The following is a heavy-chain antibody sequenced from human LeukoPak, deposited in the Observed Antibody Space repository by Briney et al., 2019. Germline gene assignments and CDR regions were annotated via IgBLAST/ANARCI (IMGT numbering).Heavy chain of an antibody. CDR2: IYHSGNT. J-gene: IGHJ5*02. CDR3: ALERVGGSYNWFDP. Sequence: SETLSLTCTVSGYSISSGYYWGWIRQPPGKGLEWIGNIYHSGNTYYNPSLKSRVTVSVDMSKNQFSLQLNSVTPEDTAVYYCALERVGGSYNWFDPWGQGTLVTVSS. D-gene: IGHD1-26*01. V-gene: IGHV4-38-2*02. CDR1: GYSISSGYY.